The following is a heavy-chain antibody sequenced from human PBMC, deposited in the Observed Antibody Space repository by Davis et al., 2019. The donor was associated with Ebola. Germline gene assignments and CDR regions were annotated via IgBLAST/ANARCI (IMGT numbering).Heavy chain of an antibody. Sequence: ASVKVSCKTSGYTFSSYGISWVRQAPGQGLEWMGWINGYNGNTNYAQKLQGRVTMTTDTSTSTAYMELRSLISDDTAVYYCVSDDRYSRGNQNYWGQGTLVTVSS. J-gene: IGHJ4*02. V-gene: IGHV1-18*01. CDR1: GYTFSSYG. CDR2: INGYNGNT. CDR3: VSDDRYSRGNQNY. D-gene: IGHD3-16*02.